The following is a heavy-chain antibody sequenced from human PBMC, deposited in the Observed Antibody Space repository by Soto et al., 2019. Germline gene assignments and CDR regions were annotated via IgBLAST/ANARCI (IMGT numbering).Heavy chain of an antibody. Sequence: PSETLSLTCAVYGGSFSGYYWSWIRQPPGKGPEWIGEINHSGSANYNPSLKSRVSISVDTSKNQFSLKLSSVTAADTAIYYCTRAPATSCRRCNWFDPWGQGSLVTVSS. V-gene: IGHV4-34*01. CDR1: GGSFSGYY. CDR2: INHSGSA. J-gene: IGHJ5*02. D-gene: IGHD2-2*01. CDR3: TRAPATSCRRCNWFDP.